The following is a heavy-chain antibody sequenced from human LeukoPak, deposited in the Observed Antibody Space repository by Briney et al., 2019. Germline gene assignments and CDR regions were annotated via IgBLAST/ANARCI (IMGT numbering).Heavy chain of an antibody. D-gene: IGHD1-1*01. CDR2: INEHGTDS. CDR3: VRDETLWTLDW. CDR1: GFTFSGHW. Sequence: GGSLRLSCAASGFTFSGHWIHWVRQAPGMGLVWVSRINEHGTDSMYAESVKGRFTISRDNAKNTVYLQMNSLRAEDTAVYYCVRDETLWTLDWWGQGTLVSVSS. J-gene: IGHJ4*02. V-gene: IGHV3-74*03.